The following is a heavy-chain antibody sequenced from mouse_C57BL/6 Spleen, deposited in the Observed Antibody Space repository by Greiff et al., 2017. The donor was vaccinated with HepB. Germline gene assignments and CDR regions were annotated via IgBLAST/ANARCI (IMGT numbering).Heavy chain of an antibody. V-gene: IGHV5-4*01. CDR1: GFTFSSYA. CDR3: AREGWDVGGFDY. D-gene: IGHD4-1*01. CDR2: ISDGGSCT. Sequence: EVHLVESGGGLVKPGGSLKLSCAASGFTFSSYAMSWVRQTPEKRLEWVATISDGGSCTYYPDNVKGRFTISRDNAKNNLYLQMSHLKSEDTAMYYCAREGWDVGGFDYWGQGTTLTVSS. J-gene: IGHJ2*01.